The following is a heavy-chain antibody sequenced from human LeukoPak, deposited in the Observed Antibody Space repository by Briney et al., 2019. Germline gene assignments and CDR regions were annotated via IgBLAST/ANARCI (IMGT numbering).Heavy chain of an antibody. D-gene: IGHD3-3*01. V-gene: IGHV4-30-2*01. Sequence: PSQTLSLTCTVSGGSISSGGYYWSWIRQPPGKGLEWIGYIYHSGSTYYNPSLKSRVTMSVDTSKNQFSLKLSSVTAADTAVYYCARQRVVTSKYFDYWGQGTLVTVSS. J-gene: IGHJ4*02. CDR1: GGSISSGGYY. CDR2: IYHSGST. CDR3: ARQRVVTSKYFDY.